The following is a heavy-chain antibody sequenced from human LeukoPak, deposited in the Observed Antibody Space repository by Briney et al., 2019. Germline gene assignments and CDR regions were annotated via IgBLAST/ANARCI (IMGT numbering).Heavy chain of an antibody. Sequence: GGSLRLSCAASGFTFSSYAMHWVRQAPGKGLEWVAVISYDGSNKYYADSVKGRFTISRDNSKNTLYLQMNSLRAEDTAVYYCTKFDYAAFEYWGQGALVTVSS. CDR3: TKFDYAAFEY. D-gene: IGHD4-17*01. CDR2: ISYDGSNK. J-gene: IGHJ4*02. V-gene: IGHV3-30-3*01. CDR1: GFTFSSYA.